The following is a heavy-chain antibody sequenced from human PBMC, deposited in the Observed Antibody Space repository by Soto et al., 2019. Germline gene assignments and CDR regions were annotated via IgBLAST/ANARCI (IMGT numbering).Heavy chain of an antibody. D-gene: IGHD5-18*01. CDR2: IWYDGSNK. Sequence: GGSLRLSCAVSGFTFSSYGMHWVRQAPGKGLEWVAVIWYDGSNKYYADSVKGRFTISRDNSKNTLYLQMNSLRAEDTAVYYCARDISLRGYSYGVDYWGQGTLVTVSS. J-gene: IGHJ4*02. V-gene: IGHV3-33*01. CDR3: ARDISLRGYSYGVDY. CDR1: GFTFSSYG.